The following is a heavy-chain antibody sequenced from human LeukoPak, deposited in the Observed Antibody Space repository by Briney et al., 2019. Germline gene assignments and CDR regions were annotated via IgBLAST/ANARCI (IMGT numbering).Heavy chain of an antibody. J-gene: IGHJ6*03. Sequence: GGSLRLSCVASGLTFSNYGMHWVRQAPGKGLEWMAFVRSDGNKTDYADSVKGRFSISRDNSKNTLYLQMNSLRAEDTAVYYCAKDLLEYCSSTSCSRGDYYYMDVWGKGTTVTVSS. V-gene: IGHV3-30*02. D-gene: IGHD2-2*01. CDR1: GLTFSNYG. CDR3: AKDLLEYCSSTSCSRGDYYYMDV. CDR2: VRSDGNKT.